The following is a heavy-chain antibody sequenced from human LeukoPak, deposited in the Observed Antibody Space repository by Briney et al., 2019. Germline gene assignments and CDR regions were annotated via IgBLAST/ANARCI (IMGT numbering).Heavy chain of an antibody. CDR1: GFSFSSYG. V-gene: IGHV3-30*03. CDR3: AIGGYGDYVEAFDY. J-gene: IGHJ4*02. CDR2: ISYDGSKK. D-gene: IGHD4-17*01. Sequence: PGGSLRLSCAASGFSFSSYGMHWVRQGPGKGLEWVAVISYDGSKKYYAESVKGRFTISRDNSKNTLYLQMNSLRAEDTAVYSCAIGGYGDYVEAFDYWGQGTLVTVSS.